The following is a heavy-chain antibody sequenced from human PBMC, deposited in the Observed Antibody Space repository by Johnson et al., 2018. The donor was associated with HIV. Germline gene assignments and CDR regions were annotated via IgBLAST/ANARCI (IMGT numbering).Heavy chain of an antibody. CDR2: ISSNGGST. D-gene: IGHD1-26*01. CDR3: ARVPVCIVGVRKACDI. Sequence: QVQLVESGGGLIQPGGSLRLSCAASGFTVSSNYMSWVRQAPGRGLEYVSAISSNGGSTYYADSVKGRFTISRDNSKNILYLQMNSLRAEYTAVYYCARVPVCIVGVRKACDIWGQGTMVTVSS. V-gene: IGHV3-64*04. CDR1: GFTVSSNY. J-gene: IGHJ3*02.